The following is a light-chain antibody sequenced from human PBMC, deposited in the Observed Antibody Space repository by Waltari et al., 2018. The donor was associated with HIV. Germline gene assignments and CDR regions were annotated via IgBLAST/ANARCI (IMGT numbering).Light chain of an antibody. Sequence: EVVVTQTPAALSVFPGQSGPLSCTTSQNVGNNVAWYQKKLGQAPRLLIYGASTRATGVPGKFGGSGSGTEFNFTIASLQAEDSAVCYCQHYDNWSRTFGPGTTVEI. V-gene: IGKV3-15*01. J-gene: IGKJ1*01. CDR3: QHYDNWSRT. CDR2: GAS. CDR1: QNVGNN.